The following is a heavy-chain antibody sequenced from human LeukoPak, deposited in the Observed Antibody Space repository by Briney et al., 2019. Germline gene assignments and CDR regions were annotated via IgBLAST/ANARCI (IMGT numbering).Heavy chain of an antibody. J-gene: IGHJ4*02. V-gene: IGHV3-74*01. CDR1: GFSFSSYW. CDR3: ARKLNVDTTMVSQDY. Sequence: GGSLRLSCAASGFSFSSYWMHWVRQAPGRGLVWVSRINSDGSTTNYADSVKGRFTISRDNAKNTLYLQMNSLRAEDTAVYYCARKLNVDTTMVSQDYWGQGTLVTVSS. CDR2: INSDGSTT. D-gene: IGHD5-18*01.